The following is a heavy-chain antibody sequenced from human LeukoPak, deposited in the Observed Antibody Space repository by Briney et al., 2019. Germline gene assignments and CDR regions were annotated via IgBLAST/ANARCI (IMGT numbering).Heavy chain of an antibody. D-gene: IGHD3-3*01. Sequence: SETLSLTCTVSGGSISSYYWSWSRQPPGKVLEWIGYIYYSGGTNYNPSPKSRVTISVDTSKNQFSLKLSSVTAADTAVYYCARDFRGGYHFWSGYYTPYYFDYWGQGTLVTVSP. CDR1: GGSISSYY. CDR2: IYYSGGT. J-gene: IGHJ4*02. V-gene: IGHV4-59*01. CDR3: ARDFRGGYHFWSGYYTPYYFDY.